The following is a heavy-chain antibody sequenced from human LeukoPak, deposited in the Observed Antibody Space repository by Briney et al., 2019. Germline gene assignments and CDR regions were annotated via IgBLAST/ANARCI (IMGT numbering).Heavy chain of an antibody. V-gene: IGHV1-24*01. J-gene: IGHJ4*02. CDR1: GYTLTELS. D-gene: IGHD3-22*01. Sequence: ASVKVSCKVSGYTLTELSMHWVRQAPGKGLEWMGGFDPEDGETIYAQKFQGRVTMTEDTSTDTAYMELSSLRSEDTAVYYCATGLYDSSGFDYWGQGTLVTVSS. CDR3: ATGLYDSSGFDY. CDR2: FDPEDGET.